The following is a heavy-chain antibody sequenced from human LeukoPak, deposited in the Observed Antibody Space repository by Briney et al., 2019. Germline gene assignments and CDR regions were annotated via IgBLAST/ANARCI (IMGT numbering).Heavy chain of an antibody. CDR3: ARIYYDSSGYQGAFDI. J-gene: IGHJ3*02. D-gene: IGHD3-22*01. V-gene: IGHV4-4*02. CDR1: GGSISSSNW. Sequence: PAGTLSLTCAVSGGSISSSNWWGWVRQPPGKGLEWIGEIYHSGSTNYNPSLKSRVTISVDTSKNQFSLKLSSVTAADTAVYYCARIYYDSSGYQGAFDIWGQGTMVTVSS. CDR2: IYHSGST.